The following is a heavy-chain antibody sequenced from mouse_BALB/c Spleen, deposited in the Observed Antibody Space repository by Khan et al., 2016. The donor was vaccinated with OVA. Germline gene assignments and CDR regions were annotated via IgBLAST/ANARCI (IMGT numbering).Heavy chain of an antibody. CDR3: ARDYWFAY. V-gene: IGHV5-6-5*01. Sequence: EVQLQESGGGLVKPGGSLKLSCAASGFTFSNYAMSWVRQSPEKRLEWVASISSGDSTYYPDSVKGRFTISRYNARNILYLQMSSLRSEDTAMYYCARDYWFAYWGQGTLVTVSA. J-gene: IGHJ3*01. CDR2: ISSGDST. CDR1: GFTFSNYA.